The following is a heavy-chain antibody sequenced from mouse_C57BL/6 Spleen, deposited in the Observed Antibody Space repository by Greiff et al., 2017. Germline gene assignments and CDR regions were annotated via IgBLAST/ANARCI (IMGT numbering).Heavy chain of an antibody. D-gene: IGHD4-1*01. J-gene: IGHJ4*01. Sequence: EVKLVESEGGLVQPGSSMKLSCTASGFTFSDYYMAWVRQVPEQGLEWVANINYDGSSTNYLDSLKSRFIISIDTAKNTLYLQMSSLTSEDTATYFFARGTGPYAMDYWGQGTTVTVSS. V-gene: IGHV5-16*01. CDR2: INYDGSST. CDR3: ARGTGPYAMDY. CDR1: GFTFSDYY.